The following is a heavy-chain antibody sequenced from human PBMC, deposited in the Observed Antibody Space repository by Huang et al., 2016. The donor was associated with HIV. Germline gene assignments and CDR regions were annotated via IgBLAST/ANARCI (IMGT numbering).Heavy chain of an antibody. V-gene: IGHV5-51*03. J-gene: IGHJ4*02. CDR3: ARPLLGYSYGYYFDQ. D-gene: IGHD5-18*01. Sequence: EVQLVQSGAEVKKPGESLKISCKGSGFSFTNYGIGWVRQMPGKGLEWMGIIYPGDSDTTYSPSFEGQVTISADKSINTAYLQWSSLKASDSAIYYCARPLLGYSYGYYFDQWGQGTLVTVSS. CDR2: IYPGDSDT. CDR1: GFSFTNYG.